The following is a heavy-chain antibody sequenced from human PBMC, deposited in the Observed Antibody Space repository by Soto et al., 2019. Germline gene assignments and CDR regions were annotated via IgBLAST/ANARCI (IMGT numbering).Heavy chain of an antibody. J-gene: IGHJ4*02. CDR3: AKEEVYDSSGYYYDPFDY. CDR2: ISYDGSNK. Sequence: QVQLVESGGGVVQPGRSLRLSCAASGFTFSSYGMHWVRQAPGKGLEWVAVISYDGSNKYYADSVKGRFTISRDNSKNTXSLQMNSLRAEDTAVYYCAKEEVYDSSGYYYDPFDYWGQGTLVTVSS. D-gene: IGHD3-22*01. V-gene: IGHV3-30*18. CDR1: GFTFSSYG.